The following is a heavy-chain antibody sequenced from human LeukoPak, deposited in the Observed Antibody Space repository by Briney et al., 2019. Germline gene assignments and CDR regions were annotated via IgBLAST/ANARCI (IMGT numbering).Heavy chain of an antibody. J-gene: IGHJ4*02. CDR2: IYTSGST. CDR3: ARADYYDSSGPGGY. D-gene: IGHD3-22*01. CDR1: GGSISSGSYY. Sequence: SETLSLTCTVSGGSISSGSYYWSWIRQPAGKGLEWIGRIYTSGSTNYNPSLKSRVTISVDTSKNQFSLKLSSVTAADTAVYYCARADYYDSSGPGGYWGQGTLVTVSS. V-gene: IGHV4-61*02.